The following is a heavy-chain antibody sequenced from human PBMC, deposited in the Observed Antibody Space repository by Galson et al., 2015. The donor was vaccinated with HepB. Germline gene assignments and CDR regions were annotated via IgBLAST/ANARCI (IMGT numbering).Heavy chain of an antibody. CDR3: ARERGAGKGGDYYYGMDV. CDR2: IWYDGSNK. Sequence: SLRLSCAASGFTFSSYEMNWVRQAPGKGLEWVAVIWYDGSNKYYADSVKGRFTISRDNSKNTLYLQMNSLRAEDTAVYYCARERGAGKGGDYYYGMDVWGQGTTVTVSS. CDR1: GFTFSSYE. D-gene: IGHD6-19*01. J-gene: IGHJ6*02. V-gene: IGHV3-33*08.